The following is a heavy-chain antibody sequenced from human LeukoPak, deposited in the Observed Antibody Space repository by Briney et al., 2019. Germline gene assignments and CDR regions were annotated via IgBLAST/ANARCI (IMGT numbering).Heavy chain of an antibody. V-gene: IGHV3-74*01. J-gene: IGHJ6*02. CDR3: ARDSYYYDDRGSHYFGIGV. CDR1: GFTFSTYW. CDR2: IKSDGSRT. D-gene: IGHD3-22*01. Sequence: PGGSLRLSCGASGFTFSTYWMHWVRQAPGKGLVWVSRIKSDGSRTDYADSVKGRFIISRDNTKNTLYLQMSSLRVEDTAVYYCARDSYYYDDRGSHYFGIGVWGHGTTVTVSS.